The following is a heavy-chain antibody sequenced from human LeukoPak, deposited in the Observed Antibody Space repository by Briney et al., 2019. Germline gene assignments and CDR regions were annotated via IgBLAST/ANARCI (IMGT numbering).Heavy chain of an antibody. Sequence: ASVKVSCKASGCTFTSYGISWVRQAPGQGLEWMGWISAYNGNTNYAQKLQGRVTMTTDTSTSTAYMELRSLRSDDTAVYYCARDRGYYYDSSGYRYNWFDPWGQGTLVTVSS. CDR2: ISAYNGNT. CDR3: ARDRGYYYDSSGYRYNWFDP. J-gene: IGHJ5*02. D-gene: IGHD3-22*01. CDR1: GCTFTSYG. V-gene: IGHV1-18*01.